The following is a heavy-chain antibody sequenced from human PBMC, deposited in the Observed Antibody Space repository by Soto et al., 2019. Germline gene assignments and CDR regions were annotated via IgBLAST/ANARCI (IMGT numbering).Heavy chain of an antibody. J-gene: IGHJ6*02. CDR1: GFIFSSYD. V-gene: IGHV3-13*01. CDR2: IGTAGDT. CDR3: ARDGIGDTAMVTPNYYYGMDV. D-gene: IGHD5-18*01. Sequence: GGSLRLSCAASGFIFSSYDMHWVRQATGKGLEWVSAIGTAGDTYYPGSVKGRFTISRENAKNSLYLQMNSLRAEDTAVYYCARDGIGDTAMVTPNYYYGMDVWGQGTTVTVSS.